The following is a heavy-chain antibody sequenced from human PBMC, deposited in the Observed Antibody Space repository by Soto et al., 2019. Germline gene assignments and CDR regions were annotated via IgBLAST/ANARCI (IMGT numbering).Heavy chain of an antibody. V-gene: IGHV1-18*01. CDR3: ARGAWGVRFENPPMDV. CDR2: ISAYNGNT. D-gene: IGHD3-10*01. CDR1: GYTFTSYG. Sequence: ASVKVSCKASGYTFTSYGISWVRQAPGQGLEWMGWISAYNGNTNYAQKLQGRVTMTTDTSTSTAYMELRSLRSDDTAVYYCARGAWGVRFENPPMDVWGQGTTVTVSS. J-gene: IGHJ6*02.